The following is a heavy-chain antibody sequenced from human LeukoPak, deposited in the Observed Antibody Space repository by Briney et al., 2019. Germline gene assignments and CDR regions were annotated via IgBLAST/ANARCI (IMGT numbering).Heavy chain of an antibody. CDR3: ARVWAWGSANYFDN. D-gene: IGHD7-27*01. CDR2: IRGDAGST. J-gene: IGHJ4*02. V-gene: IGHV3-20*04. CDR1: GFTFDAFG. Sequence: PGGSLRLSCAASGFTFDAFGMTWVRQAPGKGLEWVSAIRGDAGSTGYADSVKGRFTISRDNAKSSLYLQMNSLRVEDTALYYCARVWAWGSANYFDNWGQGTLVTVSS.